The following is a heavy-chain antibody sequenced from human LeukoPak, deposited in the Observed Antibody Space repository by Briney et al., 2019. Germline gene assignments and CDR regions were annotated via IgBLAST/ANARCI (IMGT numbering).Heavy chain of an antibody. D-gene: IGHD4/OR15-4a*01. CDR3: AMVLWQSGRPGP. V-gene: IGHV4-34*01. Sequence: SETLSLTCAVYGGSLINYYWSWIRQSPGKGLEWKGDIDHSGGTNYNPALRSRVTMSIDPSRNQFYLKINSVTASDTAVYYCAMVLWQSGRPGPWDQGSLVTVSS. J-gene: IGHJ5*02. CDR2: IDHSGGT. CDR1: GGSLINYY.